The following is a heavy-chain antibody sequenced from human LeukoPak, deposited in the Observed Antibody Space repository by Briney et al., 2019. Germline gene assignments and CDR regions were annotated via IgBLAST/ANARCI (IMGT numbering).Heavy chain of an antibody. CDR2: IVSNNNYI. J-gene: IGHJ4*02. CDR3: ARDKAPSGYYDSSGYYD. Sequence: GGSLRLSCAASGFTFSSYSMNWVRQAPGKGLEWVSSIVSNNNYIYYADSVKGRFTISRDNAKNSLYLQMNSLRAEDTAVYYCARDKAPSGYYDSSGYYDWGQGTLVTVSS. D-gene: IGHD3-22*01. V-gene: IGHV3-21*01. CDR1: GFTFSSYS.